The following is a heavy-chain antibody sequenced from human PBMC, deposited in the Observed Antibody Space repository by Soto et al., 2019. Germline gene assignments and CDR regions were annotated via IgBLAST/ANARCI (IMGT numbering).Heavy chain of an antibody. CDR3: ASSPGGYYID. CDR2: INTAGSST. V-gene: IGHV3-74*01. D-gene: IGHD3-9*01. Sequence: AESMIPAGADSGICFSCYWMHWVRQGPGKGLVWVSRINTAGSSTNYADSVRGGFTIPRDNAKNTVYLQINSLRPEDTVLYSCASSPGGYYIDWGQGTRVAVSS. J-gene: IGHJ3*01. CDR1: GICFSCYW.